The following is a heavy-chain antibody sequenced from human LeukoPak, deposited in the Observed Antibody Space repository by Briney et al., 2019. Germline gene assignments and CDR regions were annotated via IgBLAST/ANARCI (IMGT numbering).Heavy chain of an antibody. Sequence: SETLSLTCTVSGGSISSYYWSWIRQPPGKGLEWIGYIHHSGSTNYNPSLKSRVTISVDTSKNQFSLKLSSVTAADTAVYYCARDNPIILTGGYYYYGMDVWGQGTTVTVSS. V-gene: IGHV4-59*01. D-gene: IGHD3-9*01. CDR2: IHHSGST. CDR3: ARDNPIILTGGYYYYGMDV. CDR1: GGSISSYY. J-gene: IGHJ6*02.